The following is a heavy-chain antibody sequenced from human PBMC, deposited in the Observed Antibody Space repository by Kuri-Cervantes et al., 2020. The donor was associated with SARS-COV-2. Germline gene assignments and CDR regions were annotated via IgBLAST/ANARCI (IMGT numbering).Heavy chain of an antibody. J-gene: IGHJ5*02. CDR2: INPKSGGT. Sequence: ASVKVSCKASGCTFTGYYVHWIRQAPGEGLEWMGWINPKSGGTNYAQKFQGWATMTRETSISTAYMELSRLRSDDTAVYYCARGPAITIFGVLRGRENWFDPWGQGTLVTVSS. CDR1: GCTFTGYY. V-gene: IGHV1-2*04. CDR3: ARGPAITIFGVLRGRENWFDP. D-gene: IGHD3-3*01.